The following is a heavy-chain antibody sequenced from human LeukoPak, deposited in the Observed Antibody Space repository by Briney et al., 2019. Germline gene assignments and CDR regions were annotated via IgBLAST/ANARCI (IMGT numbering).Heavy chain of an antibody. V-gene: IGHV3-33*01. CDR1: GFTFSSYG. D-gene: IGHD1-1*01. CDR2: IWYDGSNK. CDR3: ATLDPDLDC. Sequence: PGGSLRLSCAASGFTFSSYGMHWVRQAPGKGLEWVAVIWYDGSNKYYADSVKGRFTISRDNSKNTLYLQMNSLRAEDTAVYYCATLDPDLDCWGQGTLVTVSS. J-gene: IGHJ4*02.